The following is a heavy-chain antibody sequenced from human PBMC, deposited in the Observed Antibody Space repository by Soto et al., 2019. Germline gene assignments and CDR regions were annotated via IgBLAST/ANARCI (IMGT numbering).Heavy chain of an antibody. CDR2: IYYSGST. CDR3: ATHGGPGAFDI. V-gene: IGHV4-59*08. Sequence: SETLSLTCTVSGVNISSYYWSWIRQPPGKGLEWIGYIYYSGSTNYNPSLKSRVTISVDTSKNQFSLKLSSVTAADTAVYYCATHGGPGAFDIWGQGTMVTVSS. J-gene: IGHJ3*02. D-gene: IGHD2-15*01. CDR1: GVNISSYY.